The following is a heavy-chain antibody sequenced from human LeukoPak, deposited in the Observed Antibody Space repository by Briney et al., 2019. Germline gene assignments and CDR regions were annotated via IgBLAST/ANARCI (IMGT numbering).Heavy chain of an antibody. D-gene: IGHD3-22*01. CDR3: ARAQNYYDSSGYYPDAFDI. J-gene: IGHJ3*02. V-gene: IGHV4-59*01. CDR1: GGSISSYY. Sequence: PSETLSLTCTVSGGSISSYYWSWIRQPPGKGLEWIGYIYYSGSTNYNPSLKSRVTISVDTSKNQFSLKLSSVTAAGTAVYYCARAQNYYDSSGYYPDAFDIWGQGTMVTVSS. CDR2: IYYSGST.